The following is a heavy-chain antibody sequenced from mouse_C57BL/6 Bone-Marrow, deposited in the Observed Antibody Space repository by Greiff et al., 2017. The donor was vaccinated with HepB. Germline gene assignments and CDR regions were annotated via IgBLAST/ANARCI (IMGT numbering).Heavy chain of an antibody. V-gene: IGHV5-4*01. J-gene: IGHJ3*01. Sequence: EVHLVESGGGLVKPGGSLKLSCAASGFTFSSYAMSWVRQTPEKRLEWVATISDGGSYTYYPDNVKGRFTISRDNANNNLYLQMSQLTSEDTAMYSVARVGGLGSSGYWFAYWGQGTLVTVSA. CDR3: ARVGGLGSSGYWFAY. D-gene: IGHD3-2*02. CDR1: GFTFSSYA. CDR2: ISDGGSYT.